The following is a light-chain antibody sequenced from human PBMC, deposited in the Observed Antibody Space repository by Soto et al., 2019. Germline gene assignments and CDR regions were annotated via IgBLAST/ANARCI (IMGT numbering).Light chain of an antibody. V-gene: IGLV1-44*01. CDR1: ISNIGSNT. CDR2: SNN. J-gene: IGLJ2*01. CDR3: AAWDDSLNGPV. Sequence: QSLLTQPPSASGTPGQRVTISCSGSISNIGSNTVNWYQQLPGTAPKLLIYSNNRRPSGVPDRFSGSKSGTSASLAISGLQSEDEADYYCAAWDDSLNGPVFGGGTKLTVL.